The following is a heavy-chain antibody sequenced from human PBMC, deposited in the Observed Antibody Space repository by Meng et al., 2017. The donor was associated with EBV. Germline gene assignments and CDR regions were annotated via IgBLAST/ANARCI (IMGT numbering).Heavy chain of an antibody. CDR3: ARGVRLASSEPTFDY. CDR1: GYTFTSYD. CDR2: MNPNSGNT. V-gene: IGHV1-8*01. J-gene: IGHJ4*02. D-gene: IGHD4-17*01. Sequence: QVQLVQSGAEVKKPXXXXXVXCKASGYTFTSYDINWVRQATGQGLEWMGWMNPNSGNTGYAQKFQGRVTMTRNTSISTAYMELSSLRSEDTAVYYCARGVRLASSEPTFDYWGQGTLVTVSS.